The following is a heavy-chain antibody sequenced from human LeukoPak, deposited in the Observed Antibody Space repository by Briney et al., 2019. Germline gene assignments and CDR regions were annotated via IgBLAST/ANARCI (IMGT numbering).Heavy chain of an antibody. Sequence: SETLSLTCTVSGGSISSYYWSWIRQPPGKGLEWIGYIYYSGSTNYNPSLKSRVTISVDTSKNLFSLKLSSVTAADTAVYYCARDKHGVFDYWGQETLVTVSS. CDR1: GGSISSYY. CDR3: ARDKHGVFDY. CDR2: IYYSGST. J-gene: IGHJ4*02. D-gene: IGHD2-21*01. V-gene: IGHV4-59*01.